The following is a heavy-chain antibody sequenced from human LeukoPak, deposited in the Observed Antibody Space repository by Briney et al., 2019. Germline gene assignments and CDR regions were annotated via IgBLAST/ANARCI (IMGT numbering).Heavy chain of an antibody. V-gene: IGHV3-23*01. Sequence: GGTLRLSCAASGFTFSSYGMSWVRQAPGKGLEWVSAISGSGGSTYYADSVKGRFTISRDNSKNTLYLQMNGLRPEDTALYYCAKQAVSTTQHSWFDPWGPGTLVTVSS. CDR3: AKQAVSTTQHSWFDP. D-gene: IGHD5/OR15-5a*01. CDR2: ISGSGGST. CDR1: GFTFSSYG. J-gene: IGHJ5*02.